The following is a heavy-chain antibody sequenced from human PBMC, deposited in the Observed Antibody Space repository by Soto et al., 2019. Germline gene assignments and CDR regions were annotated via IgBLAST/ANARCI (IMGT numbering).Heavy chain of an antibody. CDR1: GGSVSSNSYS. D-gene: IGHD3-22*01. Sequence: SETLSLTCTVSGGSVSSNSYSWGWVRQSPGKGLEWIGYIYSSDNTNYNPSLKRRVTISVDTSKNQFSLKLSSVTAADTAVYYCARRGGYYDSSGYYYVDAFDIWGQGTMVTV. CDR3: ARRGGYYDSSGYYYVDAFDI. V-gene: IGHV4-61*05. J-gene: IGHJ3*02. CDR2: IYSSDNT.